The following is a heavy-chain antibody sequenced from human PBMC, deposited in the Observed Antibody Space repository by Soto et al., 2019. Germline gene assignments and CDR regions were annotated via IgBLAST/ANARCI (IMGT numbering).Heavy chain of an antibody. J-gene: IGHJ6*02. CDR1: GYTFTSYG. CDR2: ISAYNGNT. D-gene: IGHD6-19*01. Sequence: QVQLVQSGAEVKKPGASVKVSCKASGYTFTSYGISWVRQAPGQGLEWMGWISAYNGNTNYAQKLQGRVTMTTDTSTSTAYMELRSLRSDDAAVYYCARVTSSGWYEYYYYYYGMDVWGQGTTVTVSS. V-gene: IGHV1-18*01. CDR3: ARVTSSGWYEYYYYYYGMDV.